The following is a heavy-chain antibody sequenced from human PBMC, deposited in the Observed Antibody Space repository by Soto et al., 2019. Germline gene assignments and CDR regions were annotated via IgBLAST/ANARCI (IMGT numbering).Heavy chain of an antibody. J-gene: IGHJ4*02. V-gene: IGHV4-39*07. CDR2: IYYSGST. Sequence: PSETLSLTCTVSGGSISSSSYYWGWIRQPPGKGLEWIGSIYYSGSTYYNPSLKSRVTISVDKSKNQLSLKLTSVTAADTAVYYCARGVTRDGYNFDCWGQGTLVTVSS. D-gene: IGHD5-12*01. CDR3: ARGVTRDGYNFDC. CDR1: GGSISSSSYY.